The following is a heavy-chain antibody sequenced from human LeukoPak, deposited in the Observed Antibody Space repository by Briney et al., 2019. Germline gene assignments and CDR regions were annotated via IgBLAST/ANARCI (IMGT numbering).Heavy chain of an antibody. CDR3: ARVSRNYDILTGYPSAPYFDY. CDR1: GGSISSYY. J-gene: IGHJ4*02. CDR2: IYYSGST. D-gene: IGHD3-9*01. Sequence: PSETLSLTCTVSGGSISSYYWSWIRQPPGKGLEWIGYIYYSGSTNYNPSLKSRVTISVDTSKNQFSLKLSSVTAADTAVYYCARVSRNYDILTGYPSAPYFDYWGQGTLVTVSS. V-gene: IGHV4-59*01.